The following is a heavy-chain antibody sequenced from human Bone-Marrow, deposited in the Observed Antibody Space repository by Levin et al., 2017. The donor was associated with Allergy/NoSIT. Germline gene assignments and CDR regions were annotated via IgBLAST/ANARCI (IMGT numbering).Heavy chain of an antibody. V-gene: IGHV1-18*01. CDR3: ARDSGGQFYDYIWGSYRPNWFDP. D-gene: IGHD3-16*02. J-gene: IGHJ5*02. CDR1: GYTFTSYG. Sequence: ASVKVSCKASGYTFTSYGISWVRQAPGQGLEWMGWISAYNGNTNYAQKLQGRVTMTTDTSTSTAYMELRSLRSDDTAVYYCARDSGGQFYDYIWGSYRPNWFDPWGQGTLVTVSS. CDR2: ISAYNGNT.